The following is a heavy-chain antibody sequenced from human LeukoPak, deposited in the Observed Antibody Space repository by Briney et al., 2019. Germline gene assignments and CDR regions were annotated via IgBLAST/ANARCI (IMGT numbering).Heavy chain of an antibody. J-gene: IGHJ4*02. V-gene: IGHV1-69*05. D-gene: IGHD3-22*01. CDR3: ATAGGSSGYHNFDY. Sequence: ASVKVSCKASGGTFSSYAICWVRQAPGQGLEWMGGIIPIFGTANYAQKFQGRVTITTDESTSTAYMELSSLRSEDTAVYYCATAGGSSGYHNFDYWGQGTLVTVSS. CDR1: GGTFSSYA. CDR2: IIPIFGTA.